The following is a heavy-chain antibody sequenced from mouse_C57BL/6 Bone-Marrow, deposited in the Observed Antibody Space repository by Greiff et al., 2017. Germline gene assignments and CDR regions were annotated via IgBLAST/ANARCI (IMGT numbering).Heavy chain of an antibody. J-gene: IGHJ4*01. V-gene: IGHV14-4*01. CDR1: GFNIKDDY. CDR2: IDPENGDT. CDR3: TTWGYDYYAMDY. D-gene: IGHD3-1*01. Sequence: EVQLQQSGAELVRPGASVKLSCTASGFNIKDDYMHWVKQRPEQGLEWIGWIDPENGDTEYASKFQGKATITTDTSSNTAYLQLSSLTSEDTAFYYCTTWGYDYYAMDYWGQGTSVTVSS.